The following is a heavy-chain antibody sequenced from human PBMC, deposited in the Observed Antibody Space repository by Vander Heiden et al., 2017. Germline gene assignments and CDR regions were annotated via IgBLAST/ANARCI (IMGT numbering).Heavy chain of an antibody. CDR3: AKSPRLVGSQLDY. V-gene: IGHV3-23*01. J-gene: IGHJ4*02. D-gene: IGHD3-9*01. CDR2: ISGSGGST. CDR1: GFTFSSYA. Sequence: EVQLLESGGGLVQPGGSLRLSSAASGFTFSSYAMSWVRQAPGKGLEWVSAISGSGGSTYYADSVKGRFTISRDNSKNTLYLQMNSLRAEDTAVYYCAKSPRLVGSQLDYWGQGALVTVSS.